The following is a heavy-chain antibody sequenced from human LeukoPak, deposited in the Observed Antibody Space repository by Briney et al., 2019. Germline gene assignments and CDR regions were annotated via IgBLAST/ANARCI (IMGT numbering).Heavy chain of an antibody. CDR2: IKQDGSEK. V-gene: IGHV3-7*01. CDR3: ARAFAWQRITIFGVVPEGFDP. Sequence: GSLRLSCAASGFTFSSYWMSWVRQAPGKGLEWVANIKQDGSEKYYVDSVKGRFTISRDNAKNSLYLQMNSLRAEDTAVYYCARAFAWQRITIFGVVPEGFDPWGQGTLVTVSS. D-gene: IGHD3-3*01. CDR1: GFTFSSYW. J-gene: IGHJ5*02.